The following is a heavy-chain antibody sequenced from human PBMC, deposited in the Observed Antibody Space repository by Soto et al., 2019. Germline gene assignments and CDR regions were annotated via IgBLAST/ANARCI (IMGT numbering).Heavy chain of an antibody. V-gene: IGHV3-23*01. Sequence: EVHLLESGGGLVQPGGSLRLSCTASGFTLSSYAINWVRRAPGKGLEWVSATTGGAGLTYYADSVKGRFSVTSDSPGNTLYLQLNRLRPADTAVYYCAKVDRGSVARPTRLDPCGQGTLVTVSS. CDR1: GFTLSSYA. CDR2: TTGGAGLT. D-gene: IGHD2-21*01. CDR3: AKVDRGSVARPTRLDP. J-gene: IGHJ5*02.